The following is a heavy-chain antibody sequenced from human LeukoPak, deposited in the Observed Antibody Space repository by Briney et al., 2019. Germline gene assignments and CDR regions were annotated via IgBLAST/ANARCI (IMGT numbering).Heavy chain of an antibody. CDR3: ARSSGWSDYYYYYGMDV. D-gene: IGHD6-19*01. CDR2: ISAYNGNT. CDR1: GYTFTSYG. V-gene: IGHV1-18*01. J-gene: IGHJ6*02. Sequence: ASVKVSCKTSGYTFTSYGISWVRQAPGQGLEWMGWISAYNGNTNYAQKLQGRVTMTTDTSTSTAYMELGSLRSDDTAVYYCARSSGWSDYYYYYGMDVWGQGTTVTVSS.